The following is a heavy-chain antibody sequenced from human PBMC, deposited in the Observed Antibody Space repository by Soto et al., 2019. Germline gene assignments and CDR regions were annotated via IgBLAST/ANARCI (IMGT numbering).Heavy chain of an antibody. CDR1: EYTFNLYY. V-gene: IGHV1-2*02. CDR2: INPNSDVT. CDR3: ARGVSWYYY. J-gene: IGHJ4*02. D-gene: IGHD6-13*01. Sequence: QVQLVQSAAEVRKPGASVKVSCKASEYTFNLYYIHWVRQAPGEGLEWMGWINPNSDVTNYAQKCQGRVTMTRDTSISTVYIDLSSLKSDDTAVYYCARGVSWYYYWGQGTLVTVS.